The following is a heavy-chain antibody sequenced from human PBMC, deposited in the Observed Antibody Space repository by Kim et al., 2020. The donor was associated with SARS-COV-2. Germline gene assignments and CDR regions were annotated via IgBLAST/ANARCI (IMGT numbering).Heavy chain of an antibody. CDR3: ASGKCGIFDY. J-gene: IGHJ4*01. CDR1: GFTFSGSY. V-gene: IGHV3-11*03. D-gene: IGHD2-15*01. CDR2: ISSGDSIT. Sequence: GGSLRLSCAASGFTFSGSYMRWIRQAPGRGLEWISYISSGDSITNYTDSVKGRFTVSRDNTKNTLFLQMNSLRTEDTAVYYCASGKCGIFDYCGHGNLVT.